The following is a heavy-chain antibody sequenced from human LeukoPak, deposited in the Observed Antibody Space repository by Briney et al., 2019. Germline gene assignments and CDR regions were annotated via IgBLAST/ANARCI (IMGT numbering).Heavy chain of an antibody. Sequence: PGRSLRLSCVASGFTFTTYWMSWVRQAPGKGLEWVANINQDGIEKYYVASVKGRFTISRDNVKNSMSVQMNSLRGEDTAVYYCARGFDGYYGFDIWGQGTMVTVSS. CDR1: GFTFTTYW. CDR3: ARGFDGYYGFDI. D-gene: IGHD5-24*01. V-gene: IGHV3-7*05. CDR2: INQDGIEK. J-gene: IGHJ3*02.